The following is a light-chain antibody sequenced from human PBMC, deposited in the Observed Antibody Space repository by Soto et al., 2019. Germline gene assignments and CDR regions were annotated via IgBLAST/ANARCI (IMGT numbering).Light chain of an antibody. CDR1: KLGDKY. J-gene: IGLJ2*01. V-gene: IGLV3-1*01. CDR3: QAWDSSTAV. Sequence: SYELTQPPSVSVSPGQTASITCSGDKLGDKYASWYQQKPGQSPMLVIYQDTKRPSRIPVRFSGSNSGNTATLTISGTQAMDEADYYCQAWDSSTAVFGGGTKLTVL. CDR2: QDT.